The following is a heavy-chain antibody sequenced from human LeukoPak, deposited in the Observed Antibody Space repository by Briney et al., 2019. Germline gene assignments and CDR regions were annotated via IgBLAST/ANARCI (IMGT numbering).Heavy chain of an antibody. CDR1: GFTFSSYE. CDR3: ASSRYGDYVWFDP. Sequence: PGGSLRLSCAASGFTFSSYEMNWVRQAPGKGLEWVSYISSSGSTIYYADSVKGRFTISRDNAKNSLYLQMNSLRAEDTAVYYCASSRYGDYVWFDPWGQGTLVTVSS. J-gene: IGHJ5*02. V-gene: IGHV3-48*03. D-gene: IGHD4-17*01. CDR2: ISSSGSTI.